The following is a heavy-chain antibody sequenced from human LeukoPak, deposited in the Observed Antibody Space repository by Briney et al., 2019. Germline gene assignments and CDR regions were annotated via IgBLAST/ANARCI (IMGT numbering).Heavy chain of an antibody. Sequence: GASVKVSCKASGYTFTSYGISWVRQAPGQGLEWMGWISAYNGNTNYAQKLQGRVTMTRDTSTSTVYMELSSLRSEDTAVYYCAREPLYDSSGYPDYWGQGTLVTVSS. CDR3: AREPLYDSSGYPDY. CDR2: ISAYNGNT. V-gene: IGHV1-18*01. J-gene: IGHJ4*02. D-gene: IGHD3-22*01. CDR1: GYTFTSYG.